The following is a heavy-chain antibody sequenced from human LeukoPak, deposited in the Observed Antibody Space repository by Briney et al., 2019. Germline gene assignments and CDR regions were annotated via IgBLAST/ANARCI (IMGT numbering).Heavy chain of an antibody. CDR1: GGTFSSYT. D-gene: IGHD3-3*01. Sequence: KPGSSVKVSCKASGGTFSSYTISWVRQAPGQGLEWMGRIIPILGIANYAQKFQGRVTITADKSTSTAYMELSRLRSEDTAVYYCAREFDFWSGYLDYWGQGTLVTVSS. V-gene: IGHV1-69*04. CDR3: AREFDFWSGYLDY. CDR2: IIPILGIA. J-gene: IGHJ4*02.